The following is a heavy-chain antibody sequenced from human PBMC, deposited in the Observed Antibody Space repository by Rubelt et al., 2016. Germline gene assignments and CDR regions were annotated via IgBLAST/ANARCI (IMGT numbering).Heavy chain of an antibody. CDR3: ARMLGVTTERRYVDY. V-gene: IGHV2-26*01. CDR2: IFSNDEK. J-gene: IGHJ4*02. D-gene: IGHD4-17*01. CDR1: GFSLSSHTLG. Sequence: QVTLKESGPVLVKPTETLTLTCTVSGFSLSSHTLGVTWIRQPPGKALEWLAHIFSNDEKSSRTSLKSRLTISKDTHKSQVVITMTNMDPVDTATYYCARMLGVTTERRYVDYWGQGTLVTVSS.